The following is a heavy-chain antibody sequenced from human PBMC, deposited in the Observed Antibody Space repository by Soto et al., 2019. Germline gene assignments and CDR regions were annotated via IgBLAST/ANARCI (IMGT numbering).Heavy chain of an antibody. Sequence: QITLKASGPTLVKPTQTLTLTCTCSGFSVKTSGVGVGWIRQPPGKTLEWLALIYWNDFKRYTPSLESRLTITKNTSKNQVDLTVTNVDPADTATYYGAHSRGYNGYEGPPLYEMDVWGQGTTVTVSS. D-gene: IGHD5-12*01. CDR2: IYWNDFK. CDR1: GFSVKTSGVG. J-gene: IGHJ6*02. V-gene: IGHV2-5*01. CDR3: AHSRGYNGYEGPPLYEMDV.